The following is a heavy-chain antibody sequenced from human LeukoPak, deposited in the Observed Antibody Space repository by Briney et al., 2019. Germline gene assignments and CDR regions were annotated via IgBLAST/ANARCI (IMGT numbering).Heavy chain of an antibody. J-gene: IGHJ4*02. Sequence: PGGSLRLSCAASGFTFSSYAMSWVRQAPGKGLEWVSAISGSGGSTYYADSVKGRFTISRDNSKNTLYLQMNILRAEDTAVYYCTLGGNYFDYWGQGTLVTVSS. V-gene: IGHV3-23*01. CDR3: TLGGNYFDY. CDR2: ISGSGGST. D-gene: IGHD3-16*01. CDR1: GFTFSSYA.